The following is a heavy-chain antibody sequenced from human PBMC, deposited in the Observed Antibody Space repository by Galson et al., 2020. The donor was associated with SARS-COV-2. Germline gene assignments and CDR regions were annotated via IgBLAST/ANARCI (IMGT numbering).Heavy chain of an antibody. Sequence: NSGGSLKLSCAASGFPFSTYSMNWVRLAPGKGLERVSSISTSSSYTYYVDSVKGRFSISRDNPRNSLYLQMNSLRAEDTAVYYCARDEGIRGYNYGRLYYGRDVWGQGTTVTVSS. CDR3: ARDEGIRGYNYGRLYYGRDV. CDR2: ISTSSSYT. J-gene: IGHJ6*02. CDR1: GFPFSTYS. V-gene: IGHV3-21*01. D-gene: IGHD5-18*01.